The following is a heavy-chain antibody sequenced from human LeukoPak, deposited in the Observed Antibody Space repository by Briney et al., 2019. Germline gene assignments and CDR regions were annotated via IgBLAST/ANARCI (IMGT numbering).Heavy chain of an antibody. Sequence: GGSLRLSCAASGFTFSSYAVSWVRQAPGKGLEWVSAISGSGGSTYYADSVKGRFTISRDNSKNTLYLQMNSLRAEDTAVYYCAKDGVSYSSSPYYFDYWGQGTLVTVSS. V-gene: IGHV3-23*01. J-gene: IGHJ4*02. CDR1: GFTFSSYA. D-gene: IGHD6-13*01. CDR3: AKDGVSYSSSPYYFDY. CDR2: ISGSGGST.